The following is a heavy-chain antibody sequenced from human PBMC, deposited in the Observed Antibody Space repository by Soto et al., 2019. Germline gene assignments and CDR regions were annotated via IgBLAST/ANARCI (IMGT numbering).Heavy chain of an antibody. CDR1: GGSISSGGYY. D-gene: IGHD3-22*01. CDR3: ARVIGMVPAKGYYYYYGMDV. CDR2: IYYSGST. Sequence: SETLSLTCTVSGGSISSGGYYWSWIRQHPGKGLEWIGYIYYSGSTYYNPSLKSRVTISVDTSKNQFSLKLSSVTAADTAVYYCARVIGMVPAKGYYYYYGMDVWGQGTTVTVSS. V-gene: IGHV4-31*03. J-gene: IGHJ6*02.